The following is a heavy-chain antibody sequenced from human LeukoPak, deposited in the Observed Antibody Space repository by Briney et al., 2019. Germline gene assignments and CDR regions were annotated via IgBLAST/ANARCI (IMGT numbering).Heavy chain of an antibody. D-gene: IGHD3/OR15-3a*01. Sequence: GRSLRLSCAASGFTFSSYAMHWVRQAPGKGLEWVSSINSSGGRTYYADSVKGRFTISRDNSKSTLYLQMDSLRAEDTAVYYCAKDWTGTKPFDLWGRGTLVTVSS. CDR1: GFTFSSYA. CDR2: INSSGGRT. CDR3: AKDWTGTKPFDL. J-gene: IGHJ2*01. V-gene: IGHV3-23*01.